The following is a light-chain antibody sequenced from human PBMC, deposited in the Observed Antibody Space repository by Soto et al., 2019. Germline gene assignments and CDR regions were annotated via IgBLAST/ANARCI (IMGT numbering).Light chain of an antibody. CDR2: SNN. Sequence: QSVLTQPPSASGTPGQSVTISCSGSSSNIGSNTVNWYQQPPGTAPKLLIYSNNQRPSGVPDRFSGSKSGTSASLAISGLQSEDEADYYCAAWDDSLNGSYVFGTGTKV. CDR1: SSNIGSNT. V-gene: IGLV1-44*01. CDR3: AAWDDSLNGSYV. J-gene: IGLJ1*01.